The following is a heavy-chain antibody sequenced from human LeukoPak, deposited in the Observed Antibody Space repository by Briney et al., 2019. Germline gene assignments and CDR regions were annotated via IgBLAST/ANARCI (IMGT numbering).Heavy chain of an antibody. CDR3: ARQYCSGGSCYSNYYYGMDV. J-gene: IGHJ6*02. Sequence: GGSLRLSCAASGFTVNTNYMNWVRQAPGKGLEWVSAISGSGGSTYYADSVKGRFTISRDNSKNTLYLQMNSLRAEDTAVYYCARQYCSGGSCYSNYYYGMDVWGQGTTVTVSS. CDR1: GFTVNTNY. CDR2: ISGSGGST. V-gene: IGHV3-23*01. D-gene: IGHD2-15*01.